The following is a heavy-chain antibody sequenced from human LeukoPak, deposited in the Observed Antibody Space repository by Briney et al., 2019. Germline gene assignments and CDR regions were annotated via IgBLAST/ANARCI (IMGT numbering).Heavy chain of an antibody. J-gene: IGHJ4*02. CDR2: INTNGANT. D-gene: IGHD6-6*01. V-gene: IGHV3-64*05. Sequence: GGSLRLSCSASGFTFKSYAMHWVRQAPGKGLEYVSSINTNGANTYYADSVKGRFTISRDNSRNTVYVQMNSLTPEDTAVYYCVKGLDYSSSQTDSWGQGTLVTVSS. CDR1: GFTFKSYA. CDR3: VKGLDYSSSQTDS.